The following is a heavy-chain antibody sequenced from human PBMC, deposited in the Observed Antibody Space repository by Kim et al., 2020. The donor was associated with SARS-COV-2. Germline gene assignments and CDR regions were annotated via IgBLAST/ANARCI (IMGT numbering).Heavy chain of an antibody. CDR1: GGSISSGGYY. V-gene: IGHV4-31*03. CDR3: ARAIPAASLGAFDI. J-gene: IGHJ3*02. Sequence: SETLSLTCTVSGGSISSGGYYWSWIRQHPGKGLEWIGYIYYSGSTYYNPSLKSRVTISVDTSKNQFSLKLSSVTAADTAVYYCARAIPAASLGAFDIWGQGTMVTVSS. CDR2: IYYSGST. D-gene: IGHD2-2*01.